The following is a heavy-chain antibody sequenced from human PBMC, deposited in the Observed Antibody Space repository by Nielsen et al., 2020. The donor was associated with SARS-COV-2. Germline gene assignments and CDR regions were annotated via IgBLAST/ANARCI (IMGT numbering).Heavy chain of an antibody. J-gene: IGHJ6*02. D-gene: IGHD6-6*01. CDR1: GGSISSYY. CDR2: IYYSGST. CDR3: ARDKYSSSPDYYYGMDV. V-gene: IGHV4-59*12. Sequence: GSLRLSCTVSGGSISSYYWSWIRQPPGKGLEWIGYIYYSGSTYYNPSLKSRVTISVDTSKNQFSLKLSSVTAADTAVYYCARDKYSSSPDYYYGMDVWGQGTPVTVSS.